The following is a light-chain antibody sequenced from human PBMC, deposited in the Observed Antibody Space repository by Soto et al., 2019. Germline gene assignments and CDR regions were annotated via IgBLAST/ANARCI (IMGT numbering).Light chain of an antibody. CDR3: QQYNNWPT. J-gene: IGKJ1*01. V-gene: IGKV3-15*01. CDR1: QSVSSN. Sequence: EIVMTQSPATLSVSPGERATLSCRASQSVSSNLAWYQQKPGQAPRLLIYGASTRATRIPARFSGSGSGTEFTITISGLQSEDFAVYYCQQYNNWPTFGRGTKVEIK. CDR2: GAS.